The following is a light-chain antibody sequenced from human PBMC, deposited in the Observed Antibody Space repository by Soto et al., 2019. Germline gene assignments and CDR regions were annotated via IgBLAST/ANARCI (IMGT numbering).Light chain of an antibody. Sequence: ETVMTQSPATLSVSPGGRATLSCRASQSVRDNVAWYQQQTGQAPRLLFHGSSIRATGIPARFSGSGSETEFTLTISSLQSEDFALYFCQQYGNWPLTFGGGTKVEVK. CDR3: QQYGNWPLT. J-gene: IGKJ4*01. CDR1: QSVRDN. V-gene: IGKV3-15*01. CDR2: GSS.